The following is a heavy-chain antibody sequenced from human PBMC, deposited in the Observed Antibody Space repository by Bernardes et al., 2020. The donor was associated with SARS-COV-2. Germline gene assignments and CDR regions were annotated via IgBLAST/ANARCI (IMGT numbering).Heavy chain of an antibody. V-gene: IGHV5-51*01. CDR3: ARHYLAAADFWSGSHMDV. Sequence: GACLKISSNGSGYSFSGFWIGWVRPIPGKGLEWLGIIYPDDSKVKYSPSFQGQVTISADKSISTAYLQWSSLKASDTATYYCARHYLAAADFWSGSHMDVWGQGTTVTVSS. J-gene: IGHJ6*02. D-gene: IGHD3-3*01. CDR1: GYSFSGFW. CDR2: IYPDDSKV.